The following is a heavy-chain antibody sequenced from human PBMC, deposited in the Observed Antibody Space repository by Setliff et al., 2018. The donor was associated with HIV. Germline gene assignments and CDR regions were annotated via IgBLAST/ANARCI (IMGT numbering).Heavy chain of an antibody. J-gene: IGHJ4*02. V-gene: IGHV4-4*07. CDR1: GDSISSYY. D-gene: IGHD3-22*01. CDR3: ARDSYYYHGSGYYYYYFDH. CDR2: IYSSGSA. Sequence: KPSETLSLTCNVSGDSISSYYWSWIRQPAGKGLEWIGHIYSSGSANYNPSLKSRVTMSVDTSNNQFSLKLNSVTAADTAVYYCARDSYYYHGSGYYYYYFDHWGQGTLVTVSP.